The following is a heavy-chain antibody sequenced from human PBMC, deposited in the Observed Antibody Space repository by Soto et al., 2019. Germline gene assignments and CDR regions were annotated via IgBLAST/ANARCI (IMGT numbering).Heavy chain of an antibody. Sequence: SVKGSCKAAGGTFSSYAISWVRQAPGQGLEWMGGIIPIFGTANYAQKFQGRVTITADESTSTAYMELSSLRSEDTAVYYCASARVSGYSGYHTSWGQRTPVT. CDR2: IIPIFGTA. V-gene: IGHV1-69*13. J-gene: IGHJ5*02. D-gene: IGHD5-12*01. CDR3: ASARVSGYSGYHTS. CDR1: GGTFSSYA.